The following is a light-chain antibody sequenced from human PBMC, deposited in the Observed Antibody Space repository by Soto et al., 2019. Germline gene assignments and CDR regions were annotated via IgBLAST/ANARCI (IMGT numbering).Light chain of an antibody. CDR3: QQRSNWPT. V-gene: IGKV3-11*01. CDR1: QSISFY. J-gene: IGKJ5*01. CDR2: DAS. Sequence: IVLTHSPATLSLSPGERATLSCRASQSISFYLTWYQHKPGQAPRLLIYDASNRATGIPARFSGSGYGTDFTLTISSLEPEDFAFYYCQQRSNWPTFGQGTRLEI.